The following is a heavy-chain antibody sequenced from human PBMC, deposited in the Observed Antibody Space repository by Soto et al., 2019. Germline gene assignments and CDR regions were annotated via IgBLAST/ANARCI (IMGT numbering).Heavy chain of an antibody. CDR2: IYYSGTT. V-gene: IGHV4-39*01. Sequence: SETLSLTCTVSGGSISSSSYYWGWIRQPPGKGLVWIGSIYYSGTTYYNPSLKSRVTISVDTSKNQFSLKLSSVTAADTAVYYCARHRGYYDILTGYYTELNFDYWGQGTLVTVSS. CDR3: ARHRGYYDILTGYYTELNFDY. D-gene: IGHD3-9*01. J-gene: IGHJ4*02. CDR1: GGSISSSSYY.